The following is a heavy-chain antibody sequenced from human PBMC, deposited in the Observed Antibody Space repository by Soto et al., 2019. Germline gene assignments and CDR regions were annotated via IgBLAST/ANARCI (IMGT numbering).Heavy chain of an antibody. CDR1: GFSLTTEGVA. CDR3: AHKSCYSRTCSVHT. D-gene: IGHD3-10*01. Sequence: QITLEESGPTLLKPTQTLTLTCTFSGFSLTTEGVAVAWARQYPGKAPEWHEVIFWDDDKRFNPSLSSRLTNTKATSKSQVFLTLTRVEPVDAGTLFCAHKSCYSRTCSVHTLGPGTQVAVSS. V-gene: IGHV2-5*02. CDR2: IFWDDDK. J-gene: IGHJ5*02.